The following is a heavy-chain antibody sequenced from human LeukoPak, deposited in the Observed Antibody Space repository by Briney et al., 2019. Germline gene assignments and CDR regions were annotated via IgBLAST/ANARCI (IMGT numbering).Heavy chain of an antibody. D-gene: IGHD3-10*01. J-gene: IGHJ4*02. Sequence: GGSLRLSCAASGFTFSSYWMSWVRQAPGKGLEWVAKIEQDGSEKYYVDSVKGRFTISRDNAKNSLYLQMNSLRAEDTAVYYCARSAYYYGSGSYSNYWGQGTLVTVPS. CDR2: IEQDGSEK. CDR1: GFTFSSYW. V-gene: IGHV3-7*01. CDR3: ARSAYYYGSGSYSNY.